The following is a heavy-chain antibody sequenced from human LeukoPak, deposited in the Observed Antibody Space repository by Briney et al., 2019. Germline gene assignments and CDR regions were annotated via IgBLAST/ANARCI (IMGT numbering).Heavy chain of an antibody. CDR2: ISSTNGHT. CDR3: AKDTGSGSWYGWAGDGFDI. J-gene: IGHJ3*02. V-gene: IGHV3-21*01. CDR1: GFSFSFSN. D-gene: IGHD6-13*01. Sequence: GGSLRLSCAASGFSFSFSNMNWVRQAPGKGLEWVSYISSTNGHTYYADSVNGRFTISRDTAKNSLYLQMNSLRPEDTALYYCAKDTGSGSWYGWAGDGFDIWGQGTLVTVSS.